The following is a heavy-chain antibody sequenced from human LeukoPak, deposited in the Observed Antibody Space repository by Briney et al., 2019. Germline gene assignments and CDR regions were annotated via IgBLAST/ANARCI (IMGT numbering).Heavy chain of an antibody. CDR2: IKQAGSEK. J-gene: IGHJ6*03. CDR1: GFTFSSYW. D-gene: IGHD6-6*01. CDR3: ARVSGSSSRRIPYYYYYYYMDV. V-gene: IGHV3-7*01. Sequence: GGSLRLSCAASGFTFSSYWMSWVRQAPGKGLEWVANIKQAGSEKYYVDSVKGRFTISRDNAKNSLYLQMNSLRAEDTAVYYCARVSGSSSRRIPYYYYYYYMDVWGKGTTVTVSS.